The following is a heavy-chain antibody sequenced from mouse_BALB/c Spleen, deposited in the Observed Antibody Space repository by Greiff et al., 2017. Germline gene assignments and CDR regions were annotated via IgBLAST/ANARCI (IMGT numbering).Heavy chain of an antibody. J-gene: IGHJ4*01. Sequence: EVQLQQSGPGLVKPSQSLSLTCSVTGYSITSGYYWNWIRQFPGNKLEWMGYISYDGSNNYNPSLKNRISITRDTSKNQFFLKLNSVTTEDTATYYCALIYYDYDYAMDYWGQGTSVTVSS. V-gene: IGHV3-6*02. CDR1: GYSITSGYY. CDR3: ALIYYDYDYAMDY. D-gene: IGHD2-4*01. CDR2: ISYDGSN.